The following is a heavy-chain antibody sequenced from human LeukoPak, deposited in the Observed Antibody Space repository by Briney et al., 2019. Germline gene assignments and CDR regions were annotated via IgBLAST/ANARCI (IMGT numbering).Heavy chain of an antibody. CDR3: VRGSYGAYDY. D-gene: IGHD4-17*01. CDR2: ISWNSGSI. V-gene: IGHV3-9*01. J-gene: IGHJ4*02. Sequence: PGGSLRLSCAASGFTFDDYAMHWVRQAPGKGLEWVSGISWNSGSIGYADSVKGRFTISRDNAKYSLYLQMNSLRAEDTAVYYCVRGSYGAYDYWGQGSLVTVSS. CDR1: GFTFDDYA.